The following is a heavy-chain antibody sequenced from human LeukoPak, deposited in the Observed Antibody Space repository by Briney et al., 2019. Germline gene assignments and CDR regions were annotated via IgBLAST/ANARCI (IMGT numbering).Heavy chain of an antibody. CDR1: GFTFSTSW. Sequence: GGFLRLSCAASGFTFSTSWMHWVRQAPGKGLVWVSRINSDGSATSYAYSVKGRFTISRDNAKNTLYLQMNSLRAEDTAVYYCTRGIAVAGHDYWGQGTLVTVSS. D-gene: IGHD6-19*01. CDR3: TRGIAVAGHDY. CDR2: INSDGSAT. V-gene: IGHV3-74*01. J-gene: IGHJ4*02.